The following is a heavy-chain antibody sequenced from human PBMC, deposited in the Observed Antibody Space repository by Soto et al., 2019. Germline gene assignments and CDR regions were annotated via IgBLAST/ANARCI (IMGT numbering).Heavy chain of an antibody. CDR2: VYNSGST. J-gene: IGHJ5*02. V-gene: IGHV4-59*01. CDR1: GGSISSNY. D-gene: IGHD6-13*01. CDR3: TRGSSWYDVDWFDP. Sequence: QVQLQESGPGLVKPSETLSLTCTVSGGSISSNYWSWIRQPPGKGLEWIGYVYNSGSTNYNPSLTSQLTLSVDTSKNQFSLKLTSVTAADTAMYYCTRGSSWYDVDWFDPWGPGTLVTVSS.